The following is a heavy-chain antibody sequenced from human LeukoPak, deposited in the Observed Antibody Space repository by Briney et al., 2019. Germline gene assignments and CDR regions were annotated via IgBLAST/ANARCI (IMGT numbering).Heavy chain of an antibody. J-gene: IGHJ4*02. Sequence: GGSLRLSCAASGFTFSDYYMSWIRQAPGKGLEWVSYISSSGSTIYYADSVKVRFTISRDNAKNSLYLQMNSLRAEDTAVYYCARAYFDWLLNDYWGQGTLVTVSS. D-gene: IGHD3-9*01. V-gene: IGHV3-11*01. CDR3: ARAYFDWLLNDY. CDR1: GFTFSDYY. CDR2: ISSSGSTI.